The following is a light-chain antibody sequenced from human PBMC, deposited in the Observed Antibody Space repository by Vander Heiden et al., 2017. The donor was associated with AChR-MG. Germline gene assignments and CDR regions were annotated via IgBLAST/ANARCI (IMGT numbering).Light chain of an antibody. V-gene: IGLV1-40*01. J-gene: IGLJ1*01. CDR2: GNS. CDR3: QSYDSSRSAPYV. CDR1: SSNIGAGYD. Sequence: SVLTRPPSVSGAPGQSVTSSCTGSSSNIGAGYDVHWYQQLPGTAAKLLIYGNSNRPSGVPDRFSGSKSGTSASLAITGRQEEDEADYYCQSYDSSRSAPYVFGTGTKVTVL.